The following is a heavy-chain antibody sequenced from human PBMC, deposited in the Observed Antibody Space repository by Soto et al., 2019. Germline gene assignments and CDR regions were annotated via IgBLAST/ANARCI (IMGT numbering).Heavy chain of an antibody. J-gene: IGHJ4*02. Sequence: QVQLVQSGAEVRKPGASVKVSCTASGYTFTTYDINWVRQATGQGLEWMGWVNPNSGNTGYAQKFQGRVTMTRNTSINTAYMELSGLRSEDTAVYYCTRGTRVAEYWGQGTLVTVSS. D-gene: IGHD2-15*01. V-gene: IGHV1-8*01. CDR2: VNPNSGNT. CDR1: GYTFTTYD. CDR3: TRGTRVAEY.